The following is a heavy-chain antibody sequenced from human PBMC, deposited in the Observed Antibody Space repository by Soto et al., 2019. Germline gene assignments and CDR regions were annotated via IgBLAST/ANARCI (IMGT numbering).Heavy chain of an antibody. CDR3: ARKRGLRFLEWLHNWFDP. D-gene: IGHD3-3*01. Sequence: PSETLSLTCAVYGGSFSCYYWIWIRQPPGKGLEWIGEINHSGSTNYNPSLKSRVTISVDTSKNQFSLKLSSVTAADTAVYYCARKRGLRFLEWLHNWFDPWGQGTLVTVSS. J-gene: IGHJ5*02. V-gene: IGHV4-34*01. CDR2: INHSGST. CDR1: GGSFSCYY.